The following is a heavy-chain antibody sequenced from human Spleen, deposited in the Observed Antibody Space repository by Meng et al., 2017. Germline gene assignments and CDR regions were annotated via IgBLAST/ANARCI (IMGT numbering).Heavy chain of an antibody. V-gene: IGHV3-73*01. Sequence: GESLKISCAASGFTFSGSAMHLVRQASGKGLEWVGRIRSKPKTYATAYAASVNGRFTVSRDDSKSTAYLQMNSLKTEDTAVYYCAKGRLMIRFWGHFDYWGQGTLVTVSS. CDR1: GFTFSGSA. CDR2: IRSKPKTYAT. J-gene: IGHJ4*01. CDR3: AKGRLMIRFWGHFDY. D-gene: IGHD3-16*01.